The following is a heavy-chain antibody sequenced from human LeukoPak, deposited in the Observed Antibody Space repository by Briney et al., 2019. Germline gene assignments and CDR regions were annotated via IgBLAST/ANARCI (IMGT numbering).Heavy chain of an antibody. V-gene: IGHV5-51*01. J-gene: IGHJ6*02. Sequence: GESLKISCKAFGSSFTSYWIAWVRQMPGKGLEWMGIIYPGDSDTRYSPSFQGQVTISADKSIGTAYLQWSSLKATDTAMYYCARHFLGELPDMDVWGQETTVTVSS. CDR2: IYPGDSDT. D-gene: IGHD1-26*01. CDR1: GSSFTSYW. CDR3: ARHFLGELPDMDV.